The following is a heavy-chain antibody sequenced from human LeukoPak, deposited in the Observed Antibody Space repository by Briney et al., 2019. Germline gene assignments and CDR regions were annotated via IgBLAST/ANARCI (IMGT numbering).Heavy chain of an antibody. CDR3: ASWAGAAAGFSGPFDY. CDR2: ISSSSSAT. V-gene: IGHV3-48*01. J-gene: IGHJ4*02. D-gene: IGHD6-13*01. CDR1: GITFTSHT. Sequence: GGSLRLSCAASGITFTSHTMHWVRQAPGKGPEWISQISSSSSATYYADSVKGRFTMSRDNAKNSLYLQMSSLRGEDTAVYYCASWAGAAAGFSGPFDYWGQGALVTVSS.